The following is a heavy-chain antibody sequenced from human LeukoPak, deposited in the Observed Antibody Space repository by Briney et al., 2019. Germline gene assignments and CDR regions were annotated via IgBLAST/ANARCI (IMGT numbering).Heavy chain of an antibody. D-gene: IGHD1-26*01. V-gene: IGHV3-21*01. CDR2: ISSSSSYI. CDR3: ARDSPTRFAY. J-gene: IGHJ4*02. CDR1: GFTFSSYS. Sequence: GGSLRLSCAASGFTFSSYSMNWVRQAPGKGLEWVSSISSSSSYIYYADSVKGRFTISRDNAKNSLYLQMNSLRAEGTAVYYCARDSPTRFAYWGQGTLVTVSS.